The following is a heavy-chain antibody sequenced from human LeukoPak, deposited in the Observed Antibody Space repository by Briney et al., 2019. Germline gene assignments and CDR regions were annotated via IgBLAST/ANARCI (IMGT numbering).Heavy chain of an antibody. D-gene: IGHD6-13*01. CDR2: INNDGSAA. CDR3: ARGTAVTAGIDY. V-gene: IGHV3-74*01. CDR1: GFTFSTYW. Sequence: GGSLRLSCVASGFTFSTYWIHWVRQVPGKGLVWVAHINNDGSAATYGDCAEGRFTVSRDNAKNTLFLEMNSLRVEDTAVYYCARGTAVTAGIDYWGQGALVTVSS. J-gene: IGHJ4*02.